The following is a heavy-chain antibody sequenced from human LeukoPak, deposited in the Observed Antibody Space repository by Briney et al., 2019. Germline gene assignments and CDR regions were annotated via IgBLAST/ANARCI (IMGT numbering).Heavy chain of an antibody. CDR1: GYSFTSYW. Sequence: GESLKISCNASGYSFTSYWIAWVRQMPGKGLEWMGMIWPGDSDTRYSPSFQGQVTISADKSISTAYLQWSSLKASDTAMYYCASPGISPGFPGDYWGQGTLVTVSP. V-gene: IGHV5-51*01. J-gene: IGHJ4*02. CDR2: IWPGDSDT. D-gene: IGHD1-14*01. CDR3: ASPGISPGFPGDY.